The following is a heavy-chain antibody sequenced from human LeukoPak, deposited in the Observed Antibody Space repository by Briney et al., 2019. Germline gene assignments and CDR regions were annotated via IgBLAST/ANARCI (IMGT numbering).Heavy chain of an antibody. CDR2: INWNGGST. CDR1: GFTFDDYG. Sequence: GGSLRLSCAASGFTFDDYGMSWVRQAPGKGVEWVSGINWNGGSTGYADSVKGRFTISRDNAKNSLYLQMNSLRAEDTALYYCARDPPVATVTNYYGMDVWGQGTTVTVSS. J-gene: IGHJ6*02. V-gene: IGHV3-20*04. CDR3: ARDPPVATVTNYYGMDV. D-gene: IGHD5-12*01.